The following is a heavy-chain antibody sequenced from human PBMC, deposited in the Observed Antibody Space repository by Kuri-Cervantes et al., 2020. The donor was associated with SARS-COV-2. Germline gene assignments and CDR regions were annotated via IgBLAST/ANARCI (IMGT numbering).Heavy chain of an antibody. CDR2: ISSSSSYT. V-gene: IGHV3-11*06. Sequence: GGSLRLSCAASGFTFSNAWMSWVRQAPGKGLEWVSYISSSSSYTNYADSVKGRFTISRDNAKNSLYLQMNSLRDEDTAVYYCASKSWSQMDYWGQGTLVTVSS. CDR3: ASKSWSQMDY. J-gene: IGHJ4*02. D-gene: IGHD6-13*01. CDR1: GFTFSNAW.